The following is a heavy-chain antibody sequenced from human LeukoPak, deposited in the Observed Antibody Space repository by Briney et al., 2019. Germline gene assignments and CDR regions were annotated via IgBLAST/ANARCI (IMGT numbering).Heavy chain of an antibody. CDR1: GFTFSSYS. D-gene: IGHD3-10*01. V-gene: IGHV3-21*01. CDR3: ARMVRGPESYYFDY. Sequence: PGGSLRLSCAASGFTFSSYSMNWVRQAPGKGLEWVSSISSSSSYIYYADSVKGRFTISRDNAKNSLYLQMNSLRAEDTAVYYCARMVRGPESYYFDYWGQGTLVTVSS. J-gene: IGHJ4*02. CDR2: ISSSSSYI.